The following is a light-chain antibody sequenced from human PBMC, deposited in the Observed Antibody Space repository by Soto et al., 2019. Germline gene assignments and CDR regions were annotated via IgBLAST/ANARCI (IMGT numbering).Light chain of an antibody. CDR2: GVS. CDR1: QSVSTY. V-gene: IGKV3-15*01. Sequence: EILMTQSPATLSASPGERVTLSCRASQSVSTYVAWFQLKPGRAPRLLIYGVSTRATGIPARFSGSGSGTEFTLTITRLQSEDFAVYYCQQYYDWRTFGQGTKVEFK. CDR3: QQYYDWRT. J-gene: IGKJ1*01.